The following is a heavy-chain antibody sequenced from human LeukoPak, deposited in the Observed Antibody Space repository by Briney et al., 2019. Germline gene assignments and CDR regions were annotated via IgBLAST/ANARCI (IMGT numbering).Heavy chain of an antibody. V-gene: IGHV4-59*04. J-gene: IGHJ4*02. CDR2: IYYSGST. D-gene: IGHD4-17*01. Sequence: SETLSLTCTVSGGSISGYYWTWIRQPPGKGLEWIGYIYYSGSTYYNPSLKSRVTISVDTSKNQFSLNLSSVTAADTAVYYCARRTVTPFYFDYWGQGTLVTISS. CDR1: GGSISGYY. CDR3: ARRTVTPFYFDY.